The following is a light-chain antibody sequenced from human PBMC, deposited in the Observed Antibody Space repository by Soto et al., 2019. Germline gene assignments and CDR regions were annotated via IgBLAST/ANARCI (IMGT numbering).Light chain of an antibody. J-gene: IGKJ1*01. CDR1: QSVSSY. V-gene: IGKV3-11*01. CDR2: DAS. Sequence: EIVLTQSPATLSLSPGERSTLSCRASQSVSSYLAWYQQKPGQAPRLLIYDASNRATGIPTRFSGSGSGTDFTLTISSLEPEDFAIYYWQQRSHWRTFGQGTKVDIK. CDR3: QQRSHWRT.